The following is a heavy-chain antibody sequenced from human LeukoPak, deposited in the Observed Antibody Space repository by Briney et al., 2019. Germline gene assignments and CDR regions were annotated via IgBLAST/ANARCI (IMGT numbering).Heavy chain of an antibody. CDR2: IIPIFGTA. J-gene: IGHJ6*02. CDR3: ARDGTLVYGDTNYYYYGMDV. V-gene: IGHV1-69*13. CDR1: GGTFSSYA. D-gene: IGHD4-17*01. Sequence: SVKVSCKASGGTFSSYAISWVRQAPGQGLEWMGGIIPIFGTASYAQKFQGRVTITADESTSTAYMELSSLRSEDTAVYYCARDGTLVYGDTNYYYYGMDVWGQGTTVTVSS.